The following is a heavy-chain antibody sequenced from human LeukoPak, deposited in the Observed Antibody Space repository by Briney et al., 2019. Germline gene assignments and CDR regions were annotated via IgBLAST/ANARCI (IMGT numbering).Heavy chain of an antibody. CDR2: ISSSGRTI. J-gene: IGHJ3*01. Sequence: GGSLRLSCAASGFTFSDYYMTWFRQAPGKGLEGISYISSSGRTIYADSVKGRFTISRDNAENSLYLQMNSLRVEDTALYYCAREWGRWGGQGTMVTVSS. D-gene: IGHD3-16*01. CDR1: GFTFSDYY. V-gene: IGHV3-11*04. CDR3: AREWGRW.